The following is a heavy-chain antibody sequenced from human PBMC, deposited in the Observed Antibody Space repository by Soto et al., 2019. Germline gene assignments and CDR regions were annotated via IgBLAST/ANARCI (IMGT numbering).Heavy chain of an antibody. D-gene: IGHD3-22*01. CDR3: ARDYFDRSGLYGMDL. CDR2: INPDTDDT. Sequence: ASVKVSCKASGYTFIDYYMHWVRQAPGQGLEWMGWINPDTDDTHYAQKFQGRLIMTRDTSINTVYMELSRLTSDDTAVYYCARDYFDRSGLYGMDLWGQGTMVTVSS. J-gene: IGHJ6*02. V-gene: IGHV1-2*02. CDR1: GYTFIDYY.